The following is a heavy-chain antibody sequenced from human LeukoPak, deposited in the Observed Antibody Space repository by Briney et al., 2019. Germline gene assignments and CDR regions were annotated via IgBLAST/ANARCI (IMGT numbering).Heavy chain of an antibody. Sequence: SETLSLTCTVSGGSISSYYWSWIRQPPGKGLEGIGYIYYSGSTNYNPSLKSRVTISVDTSKNQFSLKLSSVTAADTAVYYCAGTGYYYGSGSYYYFDYWGQGTLVTVSS. D-gene: IGHD3-10*01. V-gene: IGHV4-59*08. CDR1: GGSISSYY. CDR3: AGTGYYYGSGSYYYFDY. J-gene: IGHJ4*02. CDR2: IYYSGST.